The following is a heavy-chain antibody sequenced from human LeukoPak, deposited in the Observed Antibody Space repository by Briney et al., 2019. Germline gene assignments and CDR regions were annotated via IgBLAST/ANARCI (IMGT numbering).Heavy chain of an antibody. CDR3: SPYDWNYLGDY. V-gene: IGHV3-43*02. D-gene: IGHD1-7*01. J-gene: IGHJ4*02. CDR2: INEGGDTT. Sequence: GGSLRLSCAASGFTFDDYAMHWVRHAPGKGLEWVSLINEGGDTTYYADSVKGRFTISRDNSKNFLYLQMTVLRTEDTALYYCSPYDWNYLGDYWGQGTLVTVSS. CDR1: GFTFDDYA.